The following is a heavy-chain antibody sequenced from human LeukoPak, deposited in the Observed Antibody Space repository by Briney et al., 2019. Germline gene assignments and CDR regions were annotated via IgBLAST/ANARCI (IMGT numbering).Heavy chain of an antibody. CDR1: GFSFRSYW. J-gene: IGHJ3*02. D-gene: IGHD3-10*01. Sequence: GGSLRLSCVASGFSFRSYWMDWVRQAPGKGLEWVANMKQDGIEKYFVDSVKGRFAISRDNAKNSLYLQMNNLRAEDTAVYYCAREAMVRGVPDAFDIWGQGTVVTVSS. CDR3: AREAMVRGVPDAFDI. CDR2: MKQDGIEK. V-gene: IGHV3-7*01.